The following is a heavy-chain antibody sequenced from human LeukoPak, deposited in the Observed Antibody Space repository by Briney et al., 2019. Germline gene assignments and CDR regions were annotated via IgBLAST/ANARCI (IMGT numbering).Heavy chain of an antibody. Sequence: ASVKVSCTASGYTFTSYVISWVRQAPGQGLEWMGWISAYNGNTDYAQSLQGRVTMTIDTSTSKVYMELRSLRSDDTAVHYSARDVGRSYDLDYWGQGTLVTVSS. D-gene: IGHD3-16*01. CDR2: ISAYNGNT. CDR1: GYTFTSYV. CDR3: ARDVGRSYDLDY. V-gene: IGHV1-18*01. J-gene: IGHJ4*02.